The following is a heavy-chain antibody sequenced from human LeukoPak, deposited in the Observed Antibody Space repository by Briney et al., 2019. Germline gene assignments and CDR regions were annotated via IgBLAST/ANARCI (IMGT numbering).Heavy chain of an antibody. Sequence: GESLKISCKGSGYSFTSYWISWVRQAPGKGLEWVANIKQDGSEKDYVDSVKGRFTISRDNPKNSLYLQMNNLRAEDTAVYYCARYCGGDCYGMDVWGQGTTVTVSS. CDR1: GYSFTSYW. D-gene: IGHD2-21*01. CDR3: ARYCGGDCYGMDV. J-gene: IGHJ6*02. V-gene: IGHV3-7*01. CDR2: IKQDGSEK.